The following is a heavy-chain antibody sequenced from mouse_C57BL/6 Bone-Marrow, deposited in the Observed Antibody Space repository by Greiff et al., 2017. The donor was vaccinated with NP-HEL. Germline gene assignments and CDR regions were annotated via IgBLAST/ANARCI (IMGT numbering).Heavy chain of an antibody. J-gene: IGHJ3*01. Sequence: VQLQQSGAELVRPGASVKLSCTASGFNIKDDYMHWVKQRPEQGLEWLGWIDPENGDTEYASKFQGKATITADTSSNTAYLQLSSLTSEDTAVYYCTSYSNSFAYWGQGTLVTVSA. CDR3: TSYSNSFAY. CDR2: IDPENGDT. D-gene: IGHD2-5*01. V-gene: IGHV14-4*01. CDR1: GFNIKDDY.